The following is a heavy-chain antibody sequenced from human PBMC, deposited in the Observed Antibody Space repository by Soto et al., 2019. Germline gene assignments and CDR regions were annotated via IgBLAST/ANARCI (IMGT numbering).Heavy chain of an antibody. Sequence: GASVNVSCKAAGYTFTGYYIHWVRQAPGQWLELMGWMNPNNGDTNYAHKFQGRVTMTRDTSIITASMELSRLTSDDTAVYFCARIKIYYDTSVPFDYWGHGTLVNVSS. J-gene: IGHJ4*01. D-gene: IGHD3-22*01. CDR3: ARIKIYYDTSVPFDY. CDR2: MNPNNGDT. CDR1: GYTFTGYY. V-gene: IGHV1-2*07.